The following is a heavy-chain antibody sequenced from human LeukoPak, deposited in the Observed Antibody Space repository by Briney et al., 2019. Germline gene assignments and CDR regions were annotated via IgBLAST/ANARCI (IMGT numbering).Heavy chain of an antibody. V-gene: IGHV3-21*01. CDR2: ISSSSSYI. Sequence: GGSLRLSCAASGFTFGSYSMNWVRQAPGKGLEWVSSISSSSSYIYYADSVKGRFTISRDNAKNSLYLQMNSLRAEDTAVYYCARGGSITGTPDLDYWGQGTLVTVSS. D-gene: IGHD1-7*01. J-gene: IGHJ4*02. CDR1: GFTFGSYS. CDR3: ARGGSITGTPDLDY.